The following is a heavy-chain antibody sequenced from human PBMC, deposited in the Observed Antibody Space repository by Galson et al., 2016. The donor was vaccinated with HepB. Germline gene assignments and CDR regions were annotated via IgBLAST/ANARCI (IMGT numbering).Heavy chain of an antibody. Sequence: LRLSCAVSGFTFSRYWMHWVRQAPGKGLVWVSRISGDGNTRHYAASVKGRFSISRDNARNTLYLQINSLRAEDTAVYFCATSVTFFVGSGYMDVWGQGTTGTGSS. CDR1: GFTFSRYW. D-gene: IGHD3-3*01. J-gene: IGHJ6*02. CDR2: ISGDGNTR. CDR3: ATSVTFFVGSGYMDV. V-gene: IGHV3-74*01.